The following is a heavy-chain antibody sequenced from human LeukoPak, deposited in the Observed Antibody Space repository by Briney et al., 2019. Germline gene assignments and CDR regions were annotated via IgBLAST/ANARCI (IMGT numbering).Heavy chain of an antibody. CDR1: GFTFSSYA. Sequence: GGSLRLSCAASGFTFSSYAMSWVRQAPGKGLEWVSAISGSGGSTYYADSVKGRFTISRDNSKNTLYLQMNSLRAEDTAVYYFAKNMGGGDTAMLAPDYWGQGTLVTVSS. CDR3: AKNMGGGDTAMLAPDY. V-gene: IGHV3-23*01. J-gene: IGHJ4*02. CDR2: ISGSGGST. D-gene: IGHD5-18*01.